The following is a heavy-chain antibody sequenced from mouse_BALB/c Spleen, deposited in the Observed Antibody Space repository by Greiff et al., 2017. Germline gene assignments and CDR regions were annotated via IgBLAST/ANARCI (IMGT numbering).Heavy chain of an antibody. D-gene: IGHD2-10*02. CDR1: GFSLTSYG. V-gene: IGHV2-9*02. CDR3: ARGSIGYGRFAY. J-gene: IGHJ3*01. Sequence: QVQLKESGPGLVAPSQSLSITCTVSGFSLTSYGVHWVRQPPGKGLEWLGVIWAGGSTNYNSALMSRLSISKDNSKSQVFLKMNSLQTDDTAMYYCARGSIGYGRFAYWGQGTLVTVSA. CDR2: IWAGGST.